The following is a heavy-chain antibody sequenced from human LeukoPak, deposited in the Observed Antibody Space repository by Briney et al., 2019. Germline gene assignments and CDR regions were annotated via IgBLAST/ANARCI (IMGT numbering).Heavy chain of an antibody. Sequence: SETLSLTCAVYGGSFSGYYWSWIRQPPGKGLEWIGEINHSGSTNYNPSLKSRVTISVDTSKNQFSLKLSSVTAADTAVYYCARVRDTYYYDSSGQQFDYWGQATLVTVSA. D-gene: IGHD3-22*01. V-gene: IGHV4-34*01. J-gene: IGHJ4*02. CDR2: INHSGST. CDR3: ARVRDTYYYDSSGQQFDY. CDR1: GGSFSGYY.